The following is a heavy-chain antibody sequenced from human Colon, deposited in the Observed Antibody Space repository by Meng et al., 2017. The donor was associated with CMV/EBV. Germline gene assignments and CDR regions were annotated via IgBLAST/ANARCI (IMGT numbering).Heavy chain of an antibody. CDR2: IYQSRTT. Sequence: GGSLRLSCEASGFTMGSNYMSWVRQAPQKGLEWVAVIYQSRTTYYADSVRGRFTISRDNSKNTLYLQMDSLRSEDTAVYFCAKESPLARAPFDLWGQGTPVTVSS. CDR3: AKESPLARAPFDL. V-gene: IGHV3-53*05. CDR1: GFTMGSNY. J-gene: IGHJ4*02. D-gene: IGHD3-9*01.